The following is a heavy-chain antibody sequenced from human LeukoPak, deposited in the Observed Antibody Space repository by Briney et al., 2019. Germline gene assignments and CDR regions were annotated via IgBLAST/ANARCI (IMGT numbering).Heavy chain of an antibody. CDR3: ARFSRGNPDY. CDR1: GFTFSSYW. J-gene: IGHJ4*02. Sequence: GGSLRLSCAASGFTFSSYWMHWVLQAPGKGLVWVSRINTDGISTSYADSVTGRFTISRDNTKNTLYLQMNSLRAEDTAVYYCARFSRGNPDYWGQGTLVTVSS. V-gene: IGHV3-74*01. CDR2: INTDGIST. D-gene: IGHD2/OR15-2a*01.